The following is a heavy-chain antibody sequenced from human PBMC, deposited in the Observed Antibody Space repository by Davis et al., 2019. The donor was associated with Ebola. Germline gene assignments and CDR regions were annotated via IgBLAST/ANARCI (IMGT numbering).Heavy chain of an antibody. Sequence: GESLKISCAASGFTFSSYAMSWVRQAPGKGLEWVSAISGSGGSTYYADSVKGRFTSSRDNSKNTLYLQMNSLRAEDTAIYYCAKDKNYDFWSGYPHDAFDIWGHGTMVTVSS. CDR3: AKDKNYDFWSGYPHDAFDI. CDR2: ISGSGGST. D-gene: IGHD3-3*01. V-gene: IGHV3-23*01. CDR1: GFTFSSYA. J-gene: IGHJ3*02.